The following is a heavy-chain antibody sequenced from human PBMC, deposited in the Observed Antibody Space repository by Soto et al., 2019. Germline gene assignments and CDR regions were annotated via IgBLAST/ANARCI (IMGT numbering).Heavy chain of an antibody. Sequence: SETLSLTCAVSGGSISSGGYSWSWIRQPPGKGLEWIGYIYHSGSTYYNPSLKSRVTISVDRSKNQFSLKLSSVTAADTAVYYCARGAKRGYSYGYEVDYWGQGTLVTVSS. CDR2: IYHSGST. CDR1: GGSISSGGYS. J-gene: IGHJ4*02. CDR3: ARGAKRGYSYGYEVDY. V-gene: IGHV4-30-2*01. D-gene: IGHD5-18*01.